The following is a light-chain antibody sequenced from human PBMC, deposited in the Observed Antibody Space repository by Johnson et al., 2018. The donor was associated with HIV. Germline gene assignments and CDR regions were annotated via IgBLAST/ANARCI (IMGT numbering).Light chain of an antibody. V-gene: IGLV1-51*01. Sequence: QSVLTQPPSVSAAPGQKVTISCSGSSSNIGNNYVSWYQQLPGTAPKLLIYDNNKRPSGIPDRFSGSKSGTSATLDITGLQTGDEADYYCGTLDTSLSASYDFGTGTKVTVL. CDR3: GTLDTSLSASYD. CDR1: SSNIGNNY. CDR2: DNN. J-gene: IGLJ1*01.